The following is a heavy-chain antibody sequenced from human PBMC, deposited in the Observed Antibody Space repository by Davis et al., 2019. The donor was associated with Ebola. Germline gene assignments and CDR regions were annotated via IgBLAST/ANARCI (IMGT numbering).Heavy chain of an antibody. V-gene: IGHV1-2*06. J-gene: IGHJ1*01. Sequence: ASSVKVSCKASGYTFTSYDINWVRQATGQGLEWMGRINPNSGGTNYAQKFQGRVTMTRDTSISTAYMELSRLSSDDTAVYFCASYYYGSGRPGDFQHWGQGTLVTVSS. CDR1: GYTFTSYD. CDR2: INPNSGGT. CDR3: ASYYYGSGRPGDFQH. D-gene: IGHD3-10*01.